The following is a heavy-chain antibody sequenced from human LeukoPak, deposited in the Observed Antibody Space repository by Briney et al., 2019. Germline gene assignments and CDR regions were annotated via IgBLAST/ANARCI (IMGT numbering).Heavy chain of an antibody. Sequence: HPGGSLRLSCAASGFTFSSYGMHWVRQAPGKGLEWVAFIRYDGSNKYYADSVKGRFTISRDNSKNTLYLQMNSLRAEDTAVYYCSKWKAIVLVPEARSPIDYWGQGTLVTVSS. V-gene: IGHV3-30*02. CDR3: SKWKAIVLVPEARSPIDY. J-gene: IGHJ4*02. D-gene: IGHD2-2*01. CDR1: GFTFSSYG. CDR2: IRYDGSNK.